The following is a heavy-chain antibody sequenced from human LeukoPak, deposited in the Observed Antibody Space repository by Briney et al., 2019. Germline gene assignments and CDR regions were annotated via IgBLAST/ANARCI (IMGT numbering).Heavy chain of an antibody. J-gene: IGHJ5*02. Sequence: PSETLSLTCTVSGGSISSYYWSWIRQPAGKGLEWIGRIYTSGSTNYNPPLKSRVTMSVDTSKNQFSLKLSSVTAADTAVYYCAGDSATMVRGVPNWFDPWGQGTLVTVSS. CDR2: IYTSGST. D-gene: IGHD3-10*01. CDR3: AGDSATMVRGVPNWFDP. V-gene: IGHV4-4*07. CDR1: GGSISSYY.